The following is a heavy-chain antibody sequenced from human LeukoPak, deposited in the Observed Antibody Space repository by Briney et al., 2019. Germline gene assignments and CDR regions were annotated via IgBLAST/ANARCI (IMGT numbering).Heavy chain of an antibody. J-gene: IGHJ4*02. Sequence: GGSLRLSCAASGFTISPYWMSWVRQAPGKGLEWVANIKQDGSEKYYVDSVKGRFAISRDDAKNSVYLQMNGLRAEDTAVYYCARENTAVPGGDCWGQGTLVTVSS. CDR2: IKQDGSEK. V-gene: IGHV3-7*01. CDR3: ARENTAVPGGDC. D-gene: IGHD5-18*01. CDR1: GFTISPYW.